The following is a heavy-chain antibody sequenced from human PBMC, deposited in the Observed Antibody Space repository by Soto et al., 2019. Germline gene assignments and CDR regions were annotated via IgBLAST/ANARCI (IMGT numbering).Heavy chain of an antibody. Sequence: QVQLVQSGAEVKKPGASVKVSCKASGYTFTSYGISWVRQAPGQGLEWMGWISAYNGNTNYARKLQGRVTMTTVTSTSPAYMELRRLRSDDTAVYYCARDRWYCSSTSCRNWFDPWGQGTLVTVSS. CDR3: ARDRWYCSSTSCRNWFDP. J-gene: IGHJ5*02. CDR1: GYTFTSYG. D-gene: IGHD2-2*01. V-gene: IGHV1-18*04. CDR2: ISAYNGNT.